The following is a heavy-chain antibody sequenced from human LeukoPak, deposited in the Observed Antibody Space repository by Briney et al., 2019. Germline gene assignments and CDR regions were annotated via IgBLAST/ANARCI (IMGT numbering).Heavy chain of an antibody. CDR2: IYSSGST. Sequence: SETLSLTCTVSGGSISSTYWSWIRQPPGKRLEWIGYIYSSGSTSYNPSLKSRVTISVDTSKNQFSLRLKFVTAADTAVYYCARLGGSRDFDYWGQGTLVTVSS. D-gene: IGHD3-16*01. CDR3: ARLGGSRDFDY. V-gene: IGHV4-59*08. CDR1: GGSISSTY. J-gene: IGHJ4*02.